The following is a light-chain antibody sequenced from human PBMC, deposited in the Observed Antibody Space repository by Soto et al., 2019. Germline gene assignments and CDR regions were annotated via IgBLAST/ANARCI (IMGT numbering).Light chain of an antibody. CDR3: QQSYGTPIT. CDR1: QSVSNY. V-gene: IGKV1-39*01. J-gene: IGKJ5*01. Sequence: DIQMTQSPSSLSASVGDRVAITCRTSQSVSNYLNWYQQKSGEAPKLLIYAASTLQTGVPSRFSGSGSGTDFTLTISSLQPEDFATYYCQQSYGTPITFGQGTRLEIK. CDR2: AAS.